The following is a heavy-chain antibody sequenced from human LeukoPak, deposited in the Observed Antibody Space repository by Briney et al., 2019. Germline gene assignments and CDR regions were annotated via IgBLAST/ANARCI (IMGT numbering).Heavy chain of an antibody. CDR2: ISTSGDSS. D-gene: IGHD6-25*01. Sequence: GGSLRLSCAASGFTFSSYAMSWVRQAPGKGLEWVSGISTSGDSSYYADSVQGRFTISRDNSKNTLYLQMNSLRAEDTAIYYCAKDESAATFIFDYWGQGTLVTVSS. J-gene: IGHJ4*02. V-gene: IGHV3-23*01. CDR3: AKDESAATFIFDY. CDR1: GFTFSSYA.